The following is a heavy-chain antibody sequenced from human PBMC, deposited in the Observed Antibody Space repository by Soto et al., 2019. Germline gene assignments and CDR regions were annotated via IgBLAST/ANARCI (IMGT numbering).Heavy chain of an antibody. V-gene: IGHV3-48*03. Sequence: GGSLRLSCAASGFTFSSYEMNWVRQAPGKGLEWVSYISSSGSTIYYADSVKGRFTISRDNAKNSLYLQMNSLRADDTAVYYCARGGIAVSGIGAFDIWGQGTMVTVSS. D-gene: IGHD6-19*01. CDR1: GFTFSSYE. J-gene: IGHJ3*02. CDR3: ARGGIAVSGIGAFDI. CDR2: ISSSGSTI.